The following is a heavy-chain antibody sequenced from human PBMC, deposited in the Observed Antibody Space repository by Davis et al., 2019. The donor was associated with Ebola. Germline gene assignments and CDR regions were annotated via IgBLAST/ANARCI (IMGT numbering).Heavy chain of an antibody. CDR1: GYTFTSYG. D-gene: IGHD6-19*01. Sequence: ASVKVSCRASGYTFTSYGISWVRQAPGQGLEWMGWISAYNGNTNYAQKLQGRVTMTTDTSTSTAYMELRSLRSDDTAVYYCARDRGYRSGWYTRYWGQGTLVTVSS. CDR3: ARDRGYRSGWYTRY. CDR2: ISAYNGNT. V-gene: IGHV1-18*01. J-gene: IGHJ4*02.